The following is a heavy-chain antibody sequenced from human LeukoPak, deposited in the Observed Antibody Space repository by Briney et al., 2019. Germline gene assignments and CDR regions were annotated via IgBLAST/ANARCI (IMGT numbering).Heavy chain of an antibody. J-gene: IGHJ6*03. CDR3: ARDLSDYGSYYMDV. Sequence: SQTLSLTCTVSGGSISSGYYWGWIRQPPGKGLEWIGSIYHSGSTYYNPSLKSRVTISVDTSKNQFSLKLSSVTAADTAVYYCARDLSDYGSYYMDVWGKGTTVTVSS. CDR2: IYHSGST. CDR1: GGSISSGYY. D-gene: IGHD4-17*01. V-gene: IGHV4-38-2*02.